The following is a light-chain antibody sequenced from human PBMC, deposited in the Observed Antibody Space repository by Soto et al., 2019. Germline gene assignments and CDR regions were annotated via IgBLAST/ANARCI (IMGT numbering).Light chain of an antibody. CDR3: GSYTRSNSVT. CDR1: SSDIGAYAY. J-gene: IGLJ2*01. V-gene: IGLV2-14*03. Sequence: QSALTQPASVSGSPGQSIAISCTGTSSDIGAYAYVSWYQQHPGKIPKLIVFDVNYRPSGVSSRFSGSKSGNTASLTISGLQAEDEADYYCGSYTRSNSVTFGGGTKVTVL. CDR2: DVN.